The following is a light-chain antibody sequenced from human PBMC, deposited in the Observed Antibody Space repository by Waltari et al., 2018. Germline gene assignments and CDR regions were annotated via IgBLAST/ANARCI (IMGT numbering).Light chain of an antibody. CDR1: KSDVGSYNL. CDR3: CSYAGSSTFHVL. CDR2: DVI. J-gene: IGLJ2*01. Sequence: QSVLTQPASMSGSPGQSITISCTGTKSDVGSYNLVSWYQQHPGKAPRLIIYDVIKRPSGVSDRFSGTKSGNTASLTVSGLQPEDEAEYFGCSYAGSSTFHVLFGGGTKLTVL. V-gene: IGLV2-23*02.